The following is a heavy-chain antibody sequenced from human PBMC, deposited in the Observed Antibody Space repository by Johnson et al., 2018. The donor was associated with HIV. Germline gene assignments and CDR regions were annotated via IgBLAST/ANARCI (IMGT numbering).Heavy chain of an antibody. CDR1: GFTFSGSW. CDR2: IKEHGSEK. CDR3: ARAFGSAFDI. D-gene: IGHD1-14*01. Sequence: MLLVESGGGLVQPGGSLRLSCAASGFTFSGSWMSWVSQAPGKGLEWVANIKEHGSEKYYVDSVKGRFTISRDNAKNSLYLQMNSLRAEDTAVYYCARAFGSAFDIWGQGTMVTVSS. V-gene: IGHV3-7*05. J-gene: IGHJ3*02.